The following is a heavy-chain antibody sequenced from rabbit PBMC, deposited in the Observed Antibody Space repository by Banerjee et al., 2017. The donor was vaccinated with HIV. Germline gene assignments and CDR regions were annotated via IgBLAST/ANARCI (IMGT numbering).Heavy chain of an antibody. CDR1: GFDFSSYG. D-gene: IGHD4-1*01. Sequence: QLKESGGGLVQPGGSLKLSCKASGFDFSSYGVSWVRQAPGKGLEWIGYIDPVFGSTYYASWVNGRFTISSHNAQNTLYLQLNSLTAADTATYFCVRDPRHYVSGWGNRLDLWGPGTLVTVS. J-gene: IGHJ6*01. CDR2: IDPVFGST. CDR3: VRDPRHYVSGWGNRLDL. V-gene: IGHV1S7*01.